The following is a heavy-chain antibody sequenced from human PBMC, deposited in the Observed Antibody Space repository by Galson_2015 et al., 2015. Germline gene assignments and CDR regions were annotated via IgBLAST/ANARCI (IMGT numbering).Heavy chain of an antibody. CDR2: ISWNSGGI. CDR1: GFSFSSYA. J-gene: IGHJ4*02. V-gene: IGHV3-9*01. CDR3: AKATLYDFCGGYFDY. Sequence: SLRLSCAASGFSFSSYAMSWVRQAPGQGLEWVSGISWNSGGIGYADSVKGRFTISRDNAKKSLFLQMNSLRAEDTALYYCAKATLYDFCGGYFDYWGQGTLLTVSS. D-gene: IGHD3-3*01.